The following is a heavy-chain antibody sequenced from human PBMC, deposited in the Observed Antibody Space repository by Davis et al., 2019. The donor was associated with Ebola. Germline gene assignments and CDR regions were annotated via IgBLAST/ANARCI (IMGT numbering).Heavy chain of an antibody. V-gene: IGHV5-51*01. CDR1: GNSFTSHW. D-gene: IGHD4-17*01. J-gene: IGHJ4*02. Sequence: GESLKISCKDSGNSFTSHWIGWVRQMPGKGLEWMGIIYTGDSDTRYSPSFLAQVIFSADKSISTAYLQWSSLKASDTAMYYCARHSGWPAVTTVWRKDPVALIFEDWGQGTLVTVSS. CDR2: IYTGDSDT. CDR3: ARHSGWPAVTTVWRKDPVALIFED.